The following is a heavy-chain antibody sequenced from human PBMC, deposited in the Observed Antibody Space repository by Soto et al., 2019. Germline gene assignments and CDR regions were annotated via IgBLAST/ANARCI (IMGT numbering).Heavy chain of an antibody. D-gene: IGHD3-10*01. Sequence: SETLSLTCAVYGGSFSGYYWSWIRQPPGKGLEWIGEINHSGSSNYNPSLKSRVTISVDTSKNQSSVKRSSVTAADTAVYYCARGGWFGESGFDDWGQGTLVTVSS. V-gene: IGHV4-34*01. CDR3: ARGGWFGESGFDD. CDR1: GGSFSGYY. CDR2: INHSGSS. J-gene: IGHJ4*02.